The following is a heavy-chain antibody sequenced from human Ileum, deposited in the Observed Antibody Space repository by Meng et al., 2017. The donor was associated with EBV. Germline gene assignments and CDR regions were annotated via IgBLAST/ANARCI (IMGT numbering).Heavy chain of an antibody. J-gene: IGHJ4*02. CDR3: ARGSDYVWGI. CDR1: GDSISSNNW. V-gene: IGHV4-4*02. D-gene: IGHD3-16*01. CDR2: IHHSGTT. Sequence: QGQLQESGPGLVKPSGTLSLTCAVSGDSISSNNWWSWVRQSPGKGLEWIAEIHHSGTTTYNPSLKSRVTISVDKSENHFSLKLTSVTAADTAVYYCARGSDYVWGIRGQGTLVTVSS.